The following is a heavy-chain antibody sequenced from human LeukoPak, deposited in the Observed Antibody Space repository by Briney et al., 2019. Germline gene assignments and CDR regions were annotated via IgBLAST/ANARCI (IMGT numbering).Heavy chain of an antibody. V-gene: IGHV3-43*02. CDR3: AREQFSHTSNFFDN. CDR1: GFMFDDYA. Sequence: GESLRISCAASGFMFDDYAMHWVRQVPGRGLEWVSLISGDAVSSFYADSVRGRFTISRDNNNNSLSLQMLSLTSEDTAFYYCAREQFSHTSNFFDNWGQGILVTVSS. D-gene: IGHD5-24*01. J-gene: IGHJ4*02. CDR2: ISGDAVSS.